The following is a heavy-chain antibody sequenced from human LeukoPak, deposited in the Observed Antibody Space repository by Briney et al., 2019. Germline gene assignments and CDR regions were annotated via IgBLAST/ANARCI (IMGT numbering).Heavy chain of an antibody. CDR1: GFTFSSYG. J-gene: IGHJ4*02. V-gene: IGHV3-30*18. CDR3: AKPAGYCSGGSCGD. Sequence: PGGSLRLSCAASGFTFSSYGMHWVRQAPGKGLEWVAVISYDGSNKYYADSVKGRFTISRENSKNTLYLQMNSLRAEDAAVYYCAKPAGYCSGGSCGDWGQGTLVTVSS. D-gene: IGHD2-15*01. CDR2: ISYDGSNK.